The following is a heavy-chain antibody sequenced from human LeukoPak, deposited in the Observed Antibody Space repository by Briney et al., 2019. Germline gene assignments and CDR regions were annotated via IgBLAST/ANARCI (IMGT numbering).Heavy chain of an antibody. CDR3: ARDLGWRDSSGSSDY. Sequence: ASVKVSCKASGYTFASYGISWVRQAPGQGLEWMGWISAYNGNTNYAQKLQGRVTMTTDTSTSTAYMELRSLRSDDTAVYYCARDLGWRDSSGSSDYWGQGTLVTVSS. CDR2: ISAYNGNT. J-gene: IGHJ4*02. D-gene: IGHD3-22*01. V-gene: IGHV1-18*01. CDR1: GYTFASYG.